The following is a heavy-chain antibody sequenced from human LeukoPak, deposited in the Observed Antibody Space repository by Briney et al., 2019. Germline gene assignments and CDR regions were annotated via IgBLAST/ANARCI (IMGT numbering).Heavy chain of an antibody. D-gene: IGHD5-18*01. CDR2: IYYSGST. Sequence: SETLSLTCTVSGGSISSNNYYWGWIRQPPGKGLEWIGSIYYSGSTYYNPSLKSRVTISIDTSKNQFSLKLSSVTAADTAVYYCARDRTGFSYAEFDYWGQGTLVTVSS. J-gene: IGHJ4*02. CDR3: ARDRTGFSYAEFDY. V-gene: IGHV4-39*07. CDR1: GGSISSNNYY.